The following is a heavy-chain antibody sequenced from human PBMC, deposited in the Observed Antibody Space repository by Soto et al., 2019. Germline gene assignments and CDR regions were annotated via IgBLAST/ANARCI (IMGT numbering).Heavy chain of an antibody. D-gene: IGHD2-2*02. CDR2: IIRSGGST. CDR1: WFTFSSYA. Sequence: PGGSLGPSFAAPWFTFSSYAMRLVRQPPGNWLEPVSAIIRSGGSTYHADPVNGRSTISRDNPKTALYLQMNSLRAEHTAGYYCANDGYCTSTSCYTVDYLGQGTLVTVSS. V-gene: IGHV3-23*01. CDR3: ANDGYCTSTSCYTVDY. J-gene: IGHJ4*02.